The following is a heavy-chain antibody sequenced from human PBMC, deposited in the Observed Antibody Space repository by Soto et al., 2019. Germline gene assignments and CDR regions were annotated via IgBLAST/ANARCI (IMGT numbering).Heavy chain of an antibody. CDR3: LLGYCSGGTCFSGYYGMDV. Sequence: GASVKVSCKASGFSFSNYGLTWVRQAPGQGLEWLGWIRPNNVNTEYAHKVQDRLTMTTETSTNTAHMELRSLRSDDTAVYYCLLGYCSGGTCFSGYYGMDVWGQGTTVTVSS. V-gene: IGHV1-18*01. CDR1: GFSFSNYG. J-gene: IGHJ6*02. CDR2: IRPNNVNT. D-gene: IGHD2-15*01.